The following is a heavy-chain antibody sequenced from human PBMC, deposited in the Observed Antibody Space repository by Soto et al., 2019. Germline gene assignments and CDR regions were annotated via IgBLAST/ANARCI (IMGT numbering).Heavy chain of an antibody. CDR3: ALWGFRDGNNSKYNYSGMDV. CDR1: GGTFNRYT. J-gene: IGHJ6*02. V-gene: IGHV1-69*01. Sequence: VQLVQSGAEVKKPGSSVKLSCKASGGTFNRYTISWVRQAPGQGLEWMGGIIPMFGTANYAQKFQGRVAIIADESTSAAYMELRTLRSEETAVYYCALWGFRDGNNSKYNYSGMDVWGQGTTVTVSS. D-gene: IGHD1-1*01. CDR2: IIPMFGTA.